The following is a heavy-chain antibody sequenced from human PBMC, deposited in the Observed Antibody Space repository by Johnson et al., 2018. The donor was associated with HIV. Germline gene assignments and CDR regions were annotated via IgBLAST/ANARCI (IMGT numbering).Heavy chain of an antibody. D-gene: IGHD6-13*01. Sequence: QVQLVESGGGLVQPGGSLRLSCAVSGFTFSRYGMHWVRQAPGKGLEWVALIRYDGSHKYYAHSVRGRFTISSYNSNHTLYLQLNSLKIEDTAVYYCSTNSGTPKYRSTWRDSFDILGQGTMVTFSS. J-gene: IGHJ3*02. CDR2: IRYDGSHK. V-gene: IGHV3-30*02. CDR1: GFTFSRYG. CDR3: STNSGTPKYRSTWRDSFDI.